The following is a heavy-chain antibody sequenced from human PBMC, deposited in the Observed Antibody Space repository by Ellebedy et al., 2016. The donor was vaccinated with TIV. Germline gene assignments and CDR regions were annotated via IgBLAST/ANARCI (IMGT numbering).Heavy chain of an antibody. CDR3: AKNLVRWLQWDN. CDR1: GVTLNSYA. J-gene: IGHJ4*02. CDR2: INDISSHI. D-gene: IGHD5-24*01. V-gene: IGHV3-21*04. Sequence: PGGSLRLSCGASGVTLNSYAMNWVRQAPGKGLEWASSINDISSHIYYADSVRGRLTISRDNAKNTLYLQMNSLRAEDTTVYYCAKNLVRWLQWDNWGQGTLVTVSS.